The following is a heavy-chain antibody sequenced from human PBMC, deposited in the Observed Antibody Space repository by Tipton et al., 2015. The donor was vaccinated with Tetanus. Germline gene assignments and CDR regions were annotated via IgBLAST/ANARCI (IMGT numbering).Heavy chain of an antibody. D-gene: IGHD3-10*01. CDR2: IYYSGST. Sequence: TLSLTCTVSGGSISSGDYYWSWIRQPPGKGLEWIGSIYYSGSTYYNPSLKSRVTISVDTSKNQFSLKLSSVTAADTAVYYCAREVRWFGELLGWFDPWGQGTLVTVSS. CDR1: GGSISSGDYY. CDR3: AREVRWFGELLGWFDP. V-gene: IGHV4-30-4*01. J-gene: IGHJ5*02.